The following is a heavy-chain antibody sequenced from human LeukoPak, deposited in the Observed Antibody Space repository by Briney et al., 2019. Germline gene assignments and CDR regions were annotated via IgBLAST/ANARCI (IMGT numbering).Heavy chain of an antibody. CDR3: ARAYDWNFDY. V-gene: IGHV4-61*02. J-gene: IGHJ4*02. Sequence: PSQTLSLTCTVSGGSISSGSYYWSWIRQPAGKGLEWIGRIYTSGSTNYNPSLKSRVTISVDTSKNQFSLKLSSVTAADTAVYYCARAYDWNFDYWGQGTLVTVSS. D-gene: IGHD1-20*01. CDR1: GGSISSGSYY. CDR2: IYTSGST.